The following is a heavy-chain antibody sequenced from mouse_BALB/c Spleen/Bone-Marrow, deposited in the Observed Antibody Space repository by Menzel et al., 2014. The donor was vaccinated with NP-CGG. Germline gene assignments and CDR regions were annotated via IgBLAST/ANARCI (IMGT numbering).Heavy chain of an antibody. V-gene: IGHV1S22*01. CDR2: IYPVSGST. Sequence: LKQSGSELVRPGASVKLSCKASGYTFTSYWMHWVKQRPGQGLEWIGNIYPVSGSTNYDGKFKSKATLTVDTPSSTAYMQLSILTSEDSAVYYCTRVNEYGRAWFAYWGQGTLVTVSA. CDR1: GYTFTSYW. J-gene: IGHJ3*01. D-gene: IGHD5-2*01. CDR3: TRVNEYGRAWFAY.